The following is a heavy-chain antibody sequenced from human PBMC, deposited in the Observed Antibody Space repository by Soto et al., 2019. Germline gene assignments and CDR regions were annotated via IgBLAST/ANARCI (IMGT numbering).Heavy chain of an antibody. CDR2: ISYDGSNT. D-gene: IGHD1-26*01. CDR3: AKECGSYYTYYYYGLDV. CDR1: GFTFIHYG. Sequence: GGSLRLACSSSGFTFIHYGMHWVRQAPGKGLEWVAVISYDGSNTYYADSVKGRFTISRDISKNTLFLQMNSLRADDTAVYYCAKECGSYYTYYYYGLDVWGQGTTVTVS. V-gene: IGHV3-30*18. J-gene: IGHJ6*02.